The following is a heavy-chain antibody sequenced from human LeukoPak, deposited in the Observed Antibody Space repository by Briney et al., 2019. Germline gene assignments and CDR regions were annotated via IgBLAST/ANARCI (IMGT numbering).Heavy chain of an antibody. Sequence: ASVKVSCKASGYTFTSYDINWVRQATGQGLEWMGWMNPNSGNTGYAQKFQGRVTMTRNTSISTAYMELSSLRSEDTAVYYCARGSRDCSSTSCYHYYYYYMDVWGKGTTDTVSS. J-gene: IGHJ6*03. D-gene: IGHD2-2*01. V-gene: IGHV1-8*01. CDR2: MNPNSGNT. CDR1: GYTFTSYD. CDR3: ARGSRDCSSTSCYHYYYYYMDV.